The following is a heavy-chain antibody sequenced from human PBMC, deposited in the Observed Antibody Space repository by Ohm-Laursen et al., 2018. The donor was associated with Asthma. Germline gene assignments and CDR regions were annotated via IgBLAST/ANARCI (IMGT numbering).Heavy chain of an antibody. CDR3: ARRAFYYESTGYYFFDH. CDR1: GGSISSGGYS. Sequence: TLSLTCVVSGGSISSGGYSWSWIRQHPGKGLEWIGYIYYSGLTYSNPSLRSRVIISVDTSKNQFSLNLTSVTAADTAVYYCARRAFYYESTGYYFFDHWGQGALVTVSS. V-gene: IGHV4-31*11. J-gene: IGHJ4*02. CDR2: IYYSGLT. D-gene: IGHD3-22*01.